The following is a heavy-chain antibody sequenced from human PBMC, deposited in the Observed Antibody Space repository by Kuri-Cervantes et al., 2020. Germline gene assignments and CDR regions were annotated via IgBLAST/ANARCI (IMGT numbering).Heavy chain of an antibody. V-gene: IGHV1-46*01. CDR3: ARVYDDYGDYGIYWYFDL. Sequence: ASVKVSCKASGYTFTSYYMHWVRQAPGQGLEWMGIINPSGGSTSYAQKFQGRVTMTRDTSISTAYMELSRLRSDDTAVYYCARVYDDYGDYGIYWYFDLWGRGTLVTVSS. CDR1: GYTFTSYY. J-gene: IGHJ2*01. CDR2: INPSGGST. D-gene: IGHD4-17*01.